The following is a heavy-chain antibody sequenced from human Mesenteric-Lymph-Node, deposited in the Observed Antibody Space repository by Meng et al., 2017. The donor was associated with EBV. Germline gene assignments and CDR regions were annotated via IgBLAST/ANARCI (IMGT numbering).Heavy chain of an antibody. J-gene: IGHJ5*02. D-gene: IGHD4-17*01. CDR2: ISAYNGNT. Sequence: QVNLMHYGSGVKRPGASVKVSCGASGYTFTCYGISWVRQAPGQGLEWMGWISAYNGNTNYAQKLQGRVTMTTDTSTNTASMELRSLKSDDTAVYYCARDTNGDYGWIDPWGQGTLVTVSS. CDR3: ARDTNGDYGWIDP. V-gene: IGHV1-18*01. CDR1: GYTFTCYG.